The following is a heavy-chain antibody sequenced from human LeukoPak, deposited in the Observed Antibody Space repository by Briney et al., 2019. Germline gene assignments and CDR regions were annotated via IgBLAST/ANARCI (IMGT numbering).Heavy chain of an antibody. D-gene: IGHD6-13*01. V-gene: IGHV3-72*01. CDR1: GFTFSDSF. CDR2: SRNKADSYTA. J-gene: IGHJ4*02. CDR3: ATSSWYRLAY. Sequence: GGSLRLSCAASGFTFSDSFMFWVRQAPGKGLEWVGRSRNKADSYTAEYAASVKGRFTISRDESKTSLYLQISSLETEDAAVYYCATSSWYRLAYWGQGSLVTVSS.